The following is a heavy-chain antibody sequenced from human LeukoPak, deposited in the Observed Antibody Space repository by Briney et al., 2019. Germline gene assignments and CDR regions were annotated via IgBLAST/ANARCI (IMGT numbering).Heavy chain of an antibody. Sequence: GGSLRLSCAASGFTVSSNYMSWVRQAPGKGLEWVSVIYSGGSTYYADSVKGRFTISRDNSKNTLYLQMNSLRAGDTAVYYCARDHGYCSSTSCYDGWFDPWGQGTLVTVSS. CDR2: IYSGGST. J-gene: IGHJ5*02. D-gene: IGHD2-2*03. V-gene: IGHV3-66*01. CDR3: ARDHGYCSSTSCYDGWFDP. CDR1: GFTVSSNY.